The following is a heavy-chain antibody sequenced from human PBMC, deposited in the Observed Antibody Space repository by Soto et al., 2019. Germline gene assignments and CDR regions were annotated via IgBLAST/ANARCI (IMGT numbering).Heavy chain of an antibody. CDR1: GFIFSNYA. Sequence: EVQLLDSGGGLVQPGESLKLSCAASGFIFSNYAMSWVRQAPGKGLEGVSTISGSGSSTYYADSVKGRFTISRDNSQSMLYLQNGLRAEDTAFYYCAKTPLRTGPFDYWGQGTLVTVSS. D-gene: IGHD4-17*01. V-gene: IGHV3-23*01. CDR2: ISGSGSST. CDR3: AKTPLRTGPFDY. J-gene: IGHJ4*02.